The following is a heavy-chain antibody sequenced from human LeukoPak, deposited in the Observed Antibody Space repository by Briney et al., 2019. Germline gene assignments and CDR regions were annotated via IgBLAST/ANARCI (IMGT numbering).Heavy chain of an antibody. CDR2: IYYSGSA. J-gene: IGHJ4*02. Sequence: SETLSLTCTVSGASISGSTYYWGWVRRPPGKGLEWIGSIYYSGSAYYNPSLKTRLTISVDTSQNQFCLNVSSVTAADTAVYYCAIVDLNMVRGVQDWGQGTLVTVSS. CDR1: GASISGSTYY. D-gene: IGHD3-10*01. V-gene: IGHV4-39*07. CDR3: AIVDLNMVRGVQD.